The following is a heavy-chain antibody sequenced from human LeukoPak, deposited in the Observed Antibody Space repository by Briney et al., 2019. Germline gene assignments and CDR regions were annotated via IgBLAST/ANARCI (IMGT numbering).Heavy chain of an antibody. D-gene: IGHD3-22*01. CDR1: GFTFSDYY. Sequence: SGGSLRLSCAASGFTFSDYYMCWIRQAPGKGLEWVSYISSSSSYTNYADSVKGRFTISRDNAKNSLYLQMNSLRAEDTAVYYCARDVATGSSGSYFDYWGQGTLVTVSS. J-gene: IGHJ4*02. CDR3: ARDVATGSSGSYFDY. CDR2: ISSSSSYT. V-gene: IGHV3-11*05.